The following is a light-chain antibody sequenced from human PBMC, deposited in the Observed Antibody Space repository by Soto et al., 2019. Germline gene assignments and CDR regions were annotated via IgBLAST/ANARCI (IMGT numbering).Light chain of an antibody. J-gene: IGLJ1*01. Sequence: QSALTQPPSASGSPGQSLTISCTGTSSDVGGYNYVSWYQQHPGKAPKLMIYEVTKRPSGVPDRVSASKSGNTASLTVSGLRAEDEADYYCSSYAGSNNFVFGSGTKVTV. CDR1: SSDVGGYNY. CDR3: SSYAGSNNFV. CDR2: EVT. V-gene: IGLV2-8*01.